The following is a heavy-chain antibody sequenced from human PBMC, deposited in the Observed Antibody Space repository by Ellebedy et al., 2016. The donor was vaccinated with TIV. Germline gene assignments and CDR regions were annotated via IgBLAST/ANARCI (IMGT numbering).Heavy chain of an antibody. Sequence: PGGSLRLSCKASGYSFTSFWIGWVRQMPGKGLEWVGIIYPDDSDTRTSPSFQGQVTISADKSINTAYLQWSSLKASDTAIYYCARGPNRISRFLDWWVDYWGQGTLVTVSS. D-gene: IGHD3/OR15-3a*01. J-gene: IGHJ4*02. V-gene: IGHV5-51*01. CDR1: GYSFTSFW. CDR2: IYPDDSDT. CDR3: ARGPNRISRFLDWWVDY.